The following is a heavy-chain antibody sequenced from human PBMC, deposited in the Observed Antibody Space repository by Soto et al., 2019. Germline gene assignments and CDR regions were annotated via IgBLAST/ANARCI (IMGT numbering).Heavy chain of an antibody. V-gene: IGHV3-23*01. CDR2: ISGSGGST. D-gene: IGHD6-13*01. CDR1: GFTFSSYA. Sequence: GGSLRLSCAASGFTFSSYAMSWVRQAPGKGLEWVSAISGSGGSTYYADSVKGRFTISRDNSKNTLYLQMNSLRAEDTAVYYCAKAQGSSSWFYYYYYGMDVWGQGTTVTVSS. J-gene: IGHJ6*02. CDR3: AKAQGSSSWFYYYYYGMDV.